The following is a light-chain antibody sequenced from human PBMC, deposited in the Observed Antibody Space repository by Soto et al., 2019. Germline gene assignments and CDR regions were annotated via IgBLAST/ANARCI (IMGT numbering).Light chain of an antibody. CDR2: EVS. V-gene: IGLV2-14*01. J-gene: IGLJ3*02. Sequence: QSALTQPASVSGSPGQSITISCTGTSSDVGGYNYVSWYQQHPGKAHKLMIYEVSNRPSGVSNRFSGSKSGNTASLTISGLQAEDEADYYCSSYTTSSTHWVFGGGTKVTVL. CDR1: SSDVGGYNY. CDR3: SSYTTSSTHWV.